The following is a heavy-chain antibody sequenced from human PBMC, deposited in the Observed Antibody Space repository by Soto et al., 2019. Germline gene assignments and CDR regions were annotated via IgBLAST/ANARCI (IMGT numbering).Heavy chain of an antibody. V-gene: IGHV3-48*01. CDR2: ISSSSSTI. D-gene: IGHD2-2*01. J-gene: IGHJ6*02. CDR3: AVVPAANGHYGMDV. Sequence: GGSLRLSCAASGFTFSSYSMNWVRQAPGKGLEWVSYISSSSSTIYYADPVKGRFTISRDNAKNSLYLQMNSLRAEDTAVYYCAVVPAANGHYGMDVWGQGTTVTVSS. CDR1: GFTFSSYS.